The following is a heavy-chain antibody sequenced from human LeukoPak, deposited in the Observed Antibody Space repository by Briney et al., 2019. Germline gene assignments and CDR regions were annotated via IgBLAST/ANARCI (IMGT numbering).Heavy chain of an antibody. V-gene: IGHV3-23*01. CDR3: AKTGLSKVNTHFDY. CDR2: ISGSGGST. CDR1: GFTFSSYA. J-gene: IGHJ4*02. D-gene: IGHD4-17*01. Sequence: PGGSLTLSCAASGFTFSSYAMSWVRQAPGEGLEWVSAISGSGGSTYYADSVKGRFTISRDNSKNTLYLQMNSLRAEDTAVYHCAKTGLSKVNTHFDYWGQGTLVTVSS.